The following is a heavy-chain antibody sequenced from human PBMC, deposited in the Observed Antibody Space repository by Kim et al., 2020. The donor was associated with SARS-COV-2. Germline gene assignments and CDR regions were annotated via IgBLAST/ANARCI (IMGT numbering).Heavy chain of an antibody. CDR1: GFTVSTNY. Sequence: GGSLRLSCAASGFTVSTNYMTWVRQAPGKGLDWVSVIYSGGRTYYADSVKGRFTISRDNSKNTVYLQMTSLRAEDTAVYYCARGYSGYDFEGLFGYWGQG. CDR3: ARGYSGYDFEGLFGY. V-gene: IGHV3-53*01. CDR2: IYSGGRT. J-gene: IGHJ4*02. D-gene: IGHD5-12*01.